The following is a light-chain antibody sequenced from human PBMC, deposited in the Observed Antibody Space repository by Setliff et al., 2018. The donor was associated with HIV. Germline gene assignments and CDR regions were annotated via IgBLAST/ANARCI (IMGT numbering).Light chain of an antibody. CDR1: SSDIGGYNY. V-gene: IGLV2-14*03. Sequence: QSVLTQPASLSGSPGQSVTISCTGTSSDIGGYNYVSWYRQYPGKGPKLMIYDVSNRPSGVSNRFSGSKSGNTASLTISGLRTEDEADYYCSSYTKSGTYVFGTGTKVTVL. CDR3: SSYTKSGTYV. CDR2: DVS. J-gene: IGLJ1*01.